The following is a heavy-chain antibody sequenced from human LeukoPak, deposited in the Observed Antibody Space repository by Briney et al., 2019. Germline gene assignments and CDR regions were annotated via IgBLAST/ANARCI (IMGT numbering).Heavy chain of an antibody. CDR1: GFTFSSYG. V-gene: IGHV3-30*18. D-gene: IGHD3-22*01. J-gene: IGHJ4*02. CDR3: AKASYPYDSSGYYVDY. Sequence: TGGSLRLSCSASGFTFSSYGMHWVRQAPGKGLEWVAVISYDGSNKYYADSVRGRFTISRDNSKNTLYLQMNSLRAEDTAVYYCAKASYPYDSSGYYVDYWGQGTLVTVSS. CDR2: ISYDGSNK.